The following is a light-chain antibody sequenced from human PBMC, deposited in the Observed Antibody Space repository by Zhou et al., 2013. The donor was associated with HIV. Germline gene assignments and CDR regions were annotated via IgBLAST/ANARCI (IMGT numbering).Light chain of an antibody. CDR2: TAS. CDR1: QGIGYS. CDR3: LQHNSFPQT. V-gene: IGKV1-27*01. Sequence: DIQMTQSPSSLSASVGDRVTITCRASQGIGYSLAWYQQKPGKVPKLLIYTASILQSGVPSRFSGMGSGTDFTLTISSLQLEDFATYYCLQHNSFPQTFGQGTKVEIK. J-gene: IGKJ1*01.